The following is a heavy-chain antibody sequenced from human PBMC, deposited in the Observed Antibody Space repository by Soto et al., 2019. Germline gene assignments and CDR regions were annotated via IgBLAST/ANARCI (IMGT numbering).Heavy chain of an antibody. CDR1: GYTFTNYW. CDR3: AASIFYYGMDV. Sequence: PGESLKISCKGSGYTFTNYWIGWVRQMPGKGLEWMGIIYPGDSDTKYNPSFQGRVTISADKSITTTYLRWTSLKASDTAIYYCAASIFYYGMDVRGQGTTVTVSS. V-gene: IGHV5-51*01. CDR2: IYPGDSDT. J-gene: IGHJ6*02.